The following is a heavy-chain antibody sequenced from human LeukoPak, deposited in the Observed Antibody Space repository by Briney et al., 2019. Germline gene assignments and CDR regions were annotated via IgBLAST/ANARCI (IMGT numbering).Heavy chain of an antibody. CDR3: ARGGEMATTDY. V-gene: IGHV3-21*01. J-gene: IGHJ4*02. CDR1: GFTFSSDS. D-gene: IGHD5-24*01. Sequence: GGSLRLSCAASGFTFSSDSMNWVRQAPGKGLEWVSSISSSSSYIYYADSVKGRFTISRDNAKNSLYLQMNSLRAEDTAVYYCARGGEMATTDYWGQGTLVTVSS. CDR2: ISSSSSYI.